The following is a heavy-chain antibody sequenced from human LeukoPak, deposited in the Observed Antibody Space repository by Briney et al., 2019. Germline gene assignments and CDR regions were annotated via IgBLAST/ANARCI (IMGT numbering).Heavy chain of an antibody. CDR2: INYNSGSI. CDR1: GFNFDDYA. Sequence: GRSLRLSCAASGFNFDDYAMHWVRQAPGKGLEWVSGINYNSGSIGHADSVKGRFTVSRDNAKNSLYLQMNSLRAEDTALYYCVKGIGKWELSHFDYWGQGTRVTVSS. D-gene: IGHD1-26*01. J-gene: IGHJ4*02. V-gene: IGHV3-9*01. CDR3: VKGIGKWELSHFDY.